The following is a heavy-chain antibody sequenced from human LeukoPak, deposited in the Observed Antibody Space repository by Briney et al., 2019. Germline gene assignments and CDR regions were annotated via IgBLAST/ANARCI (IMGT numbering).Heavy chain of an antibody. CDR1: GFIVSSNY. Sequence: PGGSLRLSCAASGFIVSSNYMTWVRQAPGKGLEWVANMKGDGSERHYEDSVKGRFTISRDNAKNSLYLQMNSLRVEDTAVYYCARPRYTAAHDLWGQGTMVTVSS. D-gene: IGHD3-16*02. J-gene: IGHJ3*01. CDR2: MKGDGSER. CDR3: ARPRYTAAHDL. V-gene: IGHV3-7*01.